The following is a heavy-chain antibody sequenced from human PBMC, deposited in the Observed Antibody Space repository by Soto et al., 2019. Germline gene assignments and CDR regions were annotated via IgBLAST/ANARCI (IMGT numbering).Heavy chain of an antibody. Sequence: QVQLVQSGAEVKKPGASVKVSCKTSGYTFAAYYIHWIRQAPGQGLEWMGWINPTSGGTVYAQNFQDRVTMTRETYISTAYMELRRLNSDDTAVYYCARDPDYGDYWGYFFDSWGQGTPVTVSS. CDR2: INPTSGGT. J-gene: IGHJ4*02. CDR1: GYTFAAYY. CDR3: ARDPDYGDYWGYFFDS. V-gene: IGHV1-2*02. D-gene: IGHD4-17*01.